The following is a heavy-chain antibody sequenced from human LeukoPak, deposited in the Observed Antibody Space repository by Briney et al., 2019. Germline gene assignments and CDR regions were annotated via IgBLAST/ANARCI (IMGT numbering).Heavy chain of an antibody. V-gene: IGHV4-59*01. Sequence: KPGGSLRLSCAASGFTFSSYAMSWIRQPPGKGLEWVGYIYDSGSTSYNPSLKSRVTISVDTSKKQFSLKLSSVTAADTAFYYCARYIVSYPHDAFDIWGQGTMVTVSS. CDR3: ARYIVSYPHDAFDI. J-gene: IGHJ3*02. CDR2: IYDSGST. CDR1: GFTFSSYA. D-gene: IGHD1-26*01.